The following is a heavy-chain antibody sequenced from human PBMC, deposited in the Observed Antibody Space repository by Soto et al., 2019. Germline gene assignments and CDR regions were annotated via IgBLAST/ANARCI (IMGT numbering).Heavy chain of an antibody. CDR3: ASFKTELGYCSGGSCYRHDY. CDR1: GGSISSSSYY. Sequence: SETLSLTCTVSGGSISSSSYYWGWIRQPPGKGLEWIGSIYYSGSTYYNPSLKSRVTISVDTSKNQFSLKLSSVTAADTAVYYCASFKTELGYCSGGSCYRHDYWGQGTLVTVSS. D-gene: IGHD2-15*01. J-gene: IGHJ4*02. CDR2: IYYSGST. V-gene: IGHV4-39*01.